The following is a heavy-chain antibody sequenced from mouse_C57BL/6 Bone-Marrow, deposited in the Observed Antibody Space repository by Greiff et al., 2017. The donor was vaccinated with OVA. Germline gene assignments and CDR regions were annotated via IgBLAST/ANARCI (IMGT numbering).Heavy chain of an antibody. V-gene: IGHV1-63*01. CDR2: IYPGGGYT. CDR1: GYTFTNYW. Sequence: VQLQQSGAELVRPGTSVKMSCKASGYTFTNYWIGWAKQRPGQGLEWIGDIYPGGGYTNYNEKFKGKATLTADKSSSTAYMQFSSLTSEDSAIYYCARGDSNHFDYWGQGTTLTVSS. D-gene: IGHD2-5*01. J-gene: IGHJ2*01. CDR3: ARGDSNHFDY.